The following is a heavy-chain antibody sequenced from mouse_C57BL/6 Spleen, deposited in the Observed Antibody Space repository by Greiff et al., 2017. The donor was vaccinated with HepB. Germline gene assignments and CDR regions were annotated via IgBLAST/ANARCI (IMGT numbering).Heavy chain of an antibody. V-gene: IGHV14-3*01. J-gene: IGHJ2*01. CDR1: GFTIKNTY. Sequence: VQLKQSVAELVRPGASVKLSCTASGFTIKNTYMHWVKQRPEQGLEWIGRIDPANGNTKYAPKFQGKATITADTSSTTAYLKLSSLTSEDTAIYSSALTGSYDYWGQGTTLAVSS. CDR3: ALTGSYDY. D-gene: IGHD4-1*01. CDR2: IDPANGNT.